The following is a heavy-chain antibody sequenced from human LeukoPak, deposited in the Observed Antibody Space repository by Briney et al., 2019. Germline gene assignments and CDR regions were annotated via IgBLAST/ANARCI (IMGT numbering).Heavy chain of an antibody. CDR1: GYSISSGYY. Sequence: PSETLSLTCTVSGYSISSGYYWGWIRQPPGKGLEWIGSIYHSGSTYYNPSLKSRVTISVDTSKNQFSLKLSSATAADTAVYYCARDVGAALFDYWGQGTLVTVSS. J-gene: IGHJ4*02. CDR2: IYHSGST. CDR3: ARDVGAALFDY. V-gene: IGHV4-38-2*02. D-gene: IGHD1-26*01.